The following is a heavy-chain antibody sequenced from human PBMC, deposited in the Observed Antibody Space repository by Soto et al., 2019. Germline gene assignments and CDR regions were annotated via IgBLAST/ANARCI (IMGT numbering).Heavy chain of an antibody. J-gene: IGHJ4*02. CDR1: GGTFSSYA. V-gene: IGHV1-69*01. CDR2: IIPIFGTA. D-gene: IGHD6-19*01. CDR3: ARINLGVAGYYFDY. Sequence: QVQLVQSGAEVKKPGSSVKVSCKASGGTFSSYAISWVRQAPGQGLEWMGGIIPIFGTANYAQKFQGRVTLTADESTSTAYMELRSLRSEDTAVYYCARINLGVAGYYFDYWGQGTLVNVSS.